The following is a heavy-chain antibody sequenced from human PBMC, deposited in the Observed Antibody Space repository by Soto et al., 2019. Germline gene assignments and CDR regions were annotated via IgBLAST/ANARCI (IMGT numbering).Heavy chain of an antibody. CDR3: ARDKGIAAAGPAADAYIQP. Sequence: GGSLRLSCAASGFTFSSYGMHWVRQAPGKGLEWVAVIWYDGSNKYYADSVKGRFTISRDNSKNTLYLQMNSLRAEDTAVYYCARDKGIAAAGPAADAYIQPWGQRTPLTVSS. J-gene: IGHJ1*01. CDR1: GFTFSSYG. V-gene: IGHV3-33*01. CDR2: IWYDGSNK. D-gene: IGHD6-13*01.